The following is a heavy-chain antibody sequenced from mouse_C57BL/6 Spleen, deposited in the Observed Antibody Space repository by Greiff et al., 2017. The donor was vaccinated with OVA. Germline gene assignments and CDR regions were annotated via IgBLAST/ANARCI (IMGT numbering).Heavy chain of an antibody. CDR2: ISSGSSTI. J-gene: IGHJ1*03. CDR3: ARKYYYGSSYWYFDV. V-gene: IGHV5-17*01. CDR1: GFTFSDYG. Sequence: EVQLVESGGGLVKPGGSLKLSCAASGFTFSDYGIHWVRQAPEKGLEWVAYISSGSSTIYYADTVKGRFTISRDNAKNTLFLQMTSLRSEDTAMYYCARKYYYGSSYWYFDVWGTGTTVTVSS. D-gene: IGHD1-1*01.